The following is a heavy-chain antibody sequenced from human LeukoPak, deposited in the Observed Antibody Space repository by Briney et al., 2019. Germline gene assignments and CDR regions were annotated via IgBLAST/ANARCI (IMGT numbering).Heavy chain of an antibody. J-gene: IGHJ4*02. V-gene: IGHV3-7*01. CDR2: IKQGGIQK. D-gene: IGHD6-13*01. CDR1: GFTFSSHW. CDR3: ARGAAASPYFDY. Sequence: AGGSLRLSCEASGFTFSSHWMSWVRRAPGKGLEWVADIKQGGIQKNYVDSVKGRFTISRDDAKNSLFLQMNSRRAEDTAVYYCARGAAASPYFDYWGQGTLVTVSS.